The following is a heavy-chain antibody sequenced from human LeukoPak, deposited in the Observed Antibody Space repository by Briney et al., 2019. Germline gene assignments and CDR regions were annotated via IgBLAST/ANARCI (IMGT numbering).Heavy chain of an antibody. D-gene: IGHD3-10*01. CDR1: GFTFSSYA. V-gene: IGHV3-33*01. J-gene: IGHJ3*02. CDR3: ARDRAKIGVGAGVKSAFDI. Sequence: GGSLRLSCAASGFTFSSYAMHWVRQAPGKGLEWVAVIWSDTTNKYYADSVKGRFTISRDNSKNTLYLQMSSLRSEDTAVYYCARDRAKIGVGAGVKSAFDIWGQGTMVTVSS. CDR2: IWSDTTNK.